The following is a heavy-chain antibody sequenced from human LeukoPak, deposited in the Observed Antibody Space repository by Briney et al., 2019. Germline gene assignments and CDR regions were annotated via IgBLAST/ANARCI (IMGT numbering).Heavy chain of an antibody. V-gene: IGHV3-21*01. CDR3: ARVYGSGSPNDAFDI. Sequence: PGGSLRLSCAASGFTFSSYSMSWVRQAPGKGLEWVSSISSSSSYIYYADSVKGRFTISRDNAKNSLYLQMNSLRAEDTAVYYCARVYGSGSPNDAFDIWGQGTMVTVSS. CDR1: GFTFSSYS. CDR2: ISSSSSYI. D-gene: IGHD3-10*01. J-gene: IGHJ3*02.